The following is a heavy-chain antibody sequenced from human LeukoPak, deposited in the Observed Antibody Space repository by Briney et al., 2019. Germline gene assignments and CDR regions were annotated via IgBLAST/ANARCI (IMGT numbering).Heavy chain of an antibody. CDR2: IRTDGGTK. CDR3: ARDWAWGGFDH. V-gene: IGHV3-74*01. D-gene: IGHD3-16*01. CDR1: GFSFSSYL. J-gene: IGHJ4*02. Sequence: GSLRLSCEGSGFSFSSYLMHWVRQAPGEGLAWVSRIRTDGGTKYYADSVKGRFTVSRDNARNTLYLQMGSLRVDDTAVYYCARDWAWGGFDHWGEGTLVTVSS.